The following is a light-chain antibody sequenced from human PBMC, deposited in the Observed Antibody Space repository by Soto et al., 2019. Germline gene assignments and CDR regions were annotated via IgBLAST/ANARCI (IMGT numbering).Light chain of an antibody. CDR1: GSDVGAYKY. CDR2: EVD. J-gene: IGLJ1*01. CDR3: SSYTNINTRACV. V-gene: IGLV2-8*01. Sequence: QSALTQPPSASGSPGQSLTISCAGTGSDVGAYKYVSWYQQHPGKAPKLIIYEVDKRPSGVPDRFSGSKSGNTASLTVSGLQAEDEADYYCSSYTNINTRACVFGTGTKLTVL.